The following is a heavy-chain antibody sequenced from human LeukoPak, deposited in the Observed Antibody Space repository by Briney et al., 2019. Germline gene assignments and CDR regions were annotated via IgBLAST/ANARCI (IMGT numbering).Heavy chain of an antibody. V-gene: IGHV3-11*06. CDR1: GFTFINAW. Sequence: PGGSLRLSCAASGFTFINAWMSWVRQAPGKGLEWVSYISSSSSYTNYADSVKGRFTISRDNAKNSLYLQMNSLRAEDTAVYYCARPLGTGAFGELSWGQGTLVTVSS. CDR2: ISSSSSYT. CDR3: ARPLGTGAFGELS. D-gene: IGHD3-10*01. J-gene: IGHJ5*02.